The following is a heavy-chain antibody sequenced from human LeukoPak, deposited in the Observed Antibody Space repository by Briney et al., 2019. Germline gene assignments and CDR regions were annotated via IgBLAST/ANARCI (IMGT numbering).Heavy chain of an antibody. CDR3: AKSGIKAPNYYGSGSQHNWFDP. CDR1: GFTFSSYA. CDR2: ISGSGGST. Sequence: PGGSLRLSCAASGFTFSSYAMSWVRRAPGKGLEWVSAISGSGGSTYYADSVKGRFTISRDNSKNTLYLQMNSLRAEDTAVYYCAKSGIKAPNYYGSGSQHNWFDPWGQGTLVTVSS. D-gene: IGHD3-10*01. V-gene: IGHV3-23*01. J-gene: IGHJ5*02.